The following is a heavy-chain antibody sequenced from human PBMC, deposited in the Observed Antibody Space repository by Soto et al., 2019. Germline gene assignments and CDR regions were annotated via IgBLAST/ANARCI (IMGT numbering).Heavy chain of an antibody. CDR2: IYYSGST. CDR3: ARARGARYFDY. Sequence: QVQLQESGPGLVKPSQTLSLTCTVSGGSISSGDYYWSWIRQPPGKGLEWIGYIYYSGSTYYNPSLKIRVTISVDTSKNQFPLKLSSVTAADTAVYYWARARGARYFDYWGQGTLVTVSS. J-gene: IGHJ4*02. CDR1: GGSISSGDYY. V-gene: IGHV4-30-4*01. D-gene: IGHD2-15*01.